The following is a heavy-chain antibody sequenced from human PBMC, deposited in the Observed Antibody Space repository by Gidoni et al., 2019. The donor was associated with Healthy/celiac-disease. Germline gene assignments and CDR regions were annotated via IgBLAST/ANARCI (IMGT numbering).Heavy chain of an antibody. V-gene: IGHV4-39*01. J-gene: IGHJ5*02. CDR2: IYYSGST. CDR3: ASFDIVVVPAASWFDP. D-gene: IGHD2-2*01. CDR1: GGSISSSSYY. Sequence: QLQLQESGPGLVKPSETLSLTCTVSGGSISSSSYYWGWIRQPPGKGLEWIGSIYYSGSTYYNPSLKSRVTISVDTSKNQFSLKLSSVTAADTAVYYCASFDIVVVPAASWFDPWGQGTLVTVSS.